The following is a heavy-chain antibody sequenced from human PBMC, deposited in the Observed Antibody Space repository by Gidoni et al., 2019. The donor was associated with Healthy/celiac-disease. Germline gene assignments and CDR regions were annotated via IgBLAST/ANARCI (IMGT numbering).Heavy chain of an antibody. Sequence: QVQLQQWGAGLLKPSETLSLTCAVYGGSFSGYYWSWIRQPPGKGLEWIGEINHSGSNNYNPSLKSRVTISVDTSKNQFSLKLSSVTAADTAVYYCATYMGPGRYFDWRHDAFDIWGQGTMVTVSS. CDR2: INHSGSN. D-gene: IGHD3-9*01. CDR3: ATYMGPGRYFDWRHDAFDI. CDR1: GGSFSGYY. J-gene: IGHJ3*02. V-gene: IGHV4-34*01.